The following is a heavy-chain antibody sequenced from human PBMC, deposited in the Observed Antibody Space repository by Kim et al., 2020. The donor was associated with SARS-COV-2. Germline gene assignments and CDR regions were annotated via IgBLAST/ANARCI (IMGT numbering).Heavy chain of an antibody. D-gene: IGHD4-17*01. Sequence: RFTISRDNAKNSLYLQMNSLRAEDTAVYYCARDRRPHDYGDYLDYYGMDVWGQGTTVTVSS. CDR3: ARDRRPHDYGDYLDYYGMDV. J-gene: IGHJ6*02. V-gene: IGHV3-11*06.